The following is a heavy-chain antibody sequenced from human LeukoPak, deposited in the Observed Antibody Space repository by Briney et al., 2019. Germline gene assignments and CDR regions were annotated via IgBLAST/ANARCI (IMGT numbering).Heavy chain of an antibody. D-gene: IGHD2-15*01. CDR3: ATPYCSGGSCYSLDY. V-gene: IGHV1-24*01. J-gene: IGHJ4*02. CDR2: FDPEDGET. Sequence: GASVKVSCKVSGYTLTELSMHWVRQAPGKGLEWMGGFDPEDGETIYAQKFQGRVTMTEDTSTDTAYMELSSLRSEGTAVYYCATPYCSGGSCYSLDYWGQGTLVTVSS. CDR1: GYTLTELS.